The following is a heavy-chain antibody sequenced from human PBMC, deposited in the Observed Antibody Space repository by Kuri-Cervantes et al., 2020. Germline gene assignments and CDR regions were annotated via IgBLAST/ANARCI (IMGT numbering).Heavy chain of an antibody. CDR3: ARRGYYYDSSGYRAYYFDY. V-gene: IGHV4-39*01. CDR2: IYYSGST. D-gene: IGHD3-22*01. J-gene: IGHJ4*02. Sequence: GSLRLSCTVSGGSISSSSYYWGWIRQPPGKGLEWIGSIYYSGSTYYNPSLKSRVTISVDTSKNQFPLKLSSVTAADTAVYYCARRGYYYDSSGYRAYYFDYWGQGTLVTVSS. CDR1: GGSISSSSYY.